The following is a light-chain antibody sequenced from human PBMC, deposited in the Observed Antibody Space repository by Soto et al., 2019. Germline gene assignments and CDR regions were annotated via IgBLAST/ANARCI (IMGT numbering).Light chain of an antibody. J-gene: IGKJ5*01. Sequence: DIQMTQSPSSVSASVGDRVTISCRASQDISNWLAWYQQKPGEAPKIVIYAAFNLQSGVPSKFSVSGSGTDFNLTISSLQPEDFAVYYCQQALRFPISFGHGTRLEIK. V-gene: IGKV1-12*01. CDR2: AAF. CDR1: QDISNW. CDR3: QQALRFPIS.